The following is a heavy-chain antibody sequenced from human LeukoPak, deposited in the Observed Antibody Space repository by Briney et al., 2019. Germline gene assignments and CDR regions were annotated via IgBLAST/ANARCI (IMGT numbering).Heavy chain of an antibody. V-gene: IGHV3-30-3*01. D-gene: IGHD3-16*02. J-gene: IGHJ6*02. Sequence: GRSLRLSCAASGFTFSSYAMHWVRQAPGKGLEWVAATSYDGSNKYYGDSVKGRFTISRDNAKNSLYLQMNSLRAEDTALYYCAKDIGSQRYYGMDVWGQGTTVTVSS. CDR1: GFTFSSYA. CDR3: AKDIGSQRYYGMDV. CDR2: TSYDGSNK.